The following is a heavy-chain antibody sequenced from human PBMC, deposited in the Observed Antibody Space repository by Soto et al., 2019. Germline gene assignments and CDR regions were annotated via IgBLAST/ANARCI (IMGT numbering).Heavy chain of an antibody. Sequence: EVQLLESGGGLVQPGGSLRLSCAASGFTFSSYAMSWVRQAPGKGLEWVSAISGSGGSTYYADSVKGRFTISRDNSKNTMYLQMNSLRAEDTAVYYCARGDTAPNYCGMDVWGQGTTVTVSS. CDR1: GFTFSSYA. J-gene: IGHJ6*02. CDR2: ISGSGGST. V-gene: IGHV3-23*01. CDR3: ARGDTAPNYCGMDV. D-gene: IGHD5-18*01.